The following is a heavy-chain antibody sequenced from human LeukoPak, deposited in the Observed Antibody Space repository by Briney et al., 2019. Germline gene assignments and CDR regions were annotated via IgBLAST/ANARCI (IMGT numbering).Heavy chain of an antibody. D-gene: IGHD1-1*01. J-gene: IGHJ4*02. Sequence: PGGSLRLSCAASGFTFSHYAMHWVRQAPGKGLEWVAVISYDGSNKYYADSVKCRLSISRDNSNNTLYLQMNSLRAEDTAVYYCAREIWNDVGFDYWGQGTLVTVSS. CDR3: AREIWNDVGFDY. V-gene: IGHV3-30-3*01. CDR2: ISYDGSNK. CDR1: GFTFSHYA.